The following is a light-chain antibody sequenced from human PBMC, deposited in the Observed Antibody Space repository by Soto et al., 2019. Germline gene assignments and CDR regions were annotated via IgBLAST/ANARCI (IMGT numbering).Light chain of an antibody. J-gene: IGLJ3*02. V-gene: IGLV1-44*01. CDR1: RSNIPSNT. Sequence: QSALTQPPSASGTPGQRVIISCSGSRSNIPSNTVNWYQQLPGTAPKLLIHSDNMRPSGVPDRFSGSKSGTSASLAISVLQSEDEDDYYCSTWDDRLTGWVFGGGTKLTVL. CDR3: STWDDRLTGWV. CDR2: SDN.